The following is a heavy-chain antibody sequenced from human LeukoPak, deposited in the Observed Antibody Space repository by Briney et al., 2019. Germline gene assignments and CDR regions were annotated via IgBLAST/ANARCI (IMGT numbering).Heavy chain of an antibody. J-gene: IGHJ4*02. D-gene: IGHD6-19*01. CDR1: GSTFRSDA. V-gene: IGHV1-69*01. CDR3: ARAGQWLVRDFDY. Sequence: SMKVSCKASGSTFRSDAFTWVRQAPGHGLEWMGGIFPLYGVVNYAQKFQGRVTITADESESTAYMEMSSLRSDDTAVYYCARAGQWLVRDFDYWGQGTLVTVSS. CDR2: IFPLYGVV.